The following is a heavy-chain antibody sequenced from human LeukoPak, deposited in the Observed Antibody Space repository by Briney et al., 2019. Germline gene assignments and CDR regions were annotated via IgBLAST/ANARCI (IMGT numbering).Heavy chain of an antibody. Sequence: GGSLRLSCAASGFTFSSYDMNWVRQAPGKWLEWVSSISNSRSYIYYADSLQGRFTISRDDAKNSLYLQMNSLRVEDTAVYYCARDRGELVYDYWGQGTLVTVSS. V-gene: IGHV3-21*01. CDR2: ISNSRSYI. CDR3: ARDRGELVYDY. D-gene: IGHD1-1*01. J-gene: IGHJ4*02. CDR1: GFTFSSYD.